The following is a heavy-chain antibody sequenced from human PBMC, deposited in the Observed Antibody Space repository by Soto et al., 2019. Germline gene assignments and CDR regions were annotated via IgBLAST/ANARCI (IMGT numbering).Heavy chain of an antibody. V-gene: IGHV4-39*01. CDR1: GSSINSSGYY. D-gene: IGHD3-3*02. J-gene: IGHJ4*02. CDR3: ARLPSRHLVDY. CDR2: MFYGVST. Sequence: SETLSLTCTVSGSSINSSGYYWGWIRQPPGKGLGWIGSMFYGVSTYYNPSLKSRVTVSVDTSKNQFSLNLRSVTAADTAVYYCARLPSRHLVDYWGQGTLVTVSS.